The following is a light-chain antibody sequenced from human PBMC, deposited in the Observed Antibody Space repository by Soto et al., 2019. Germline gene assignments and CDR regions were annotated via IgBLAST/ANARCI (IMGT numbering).Light chain of an antibody. CDR2: GTT. V-gene: IGLV1-40*01. Sequence: QSVLTQPPSVSGAPGQRVTISCTGSSSNIGAGYDVHWYQQLPGTAPKLVIYGTTNRPSGVPDRFSGSKSGTSASLAITGLQAEDEADYYCQSYDGTLSGSYVFGIGTKVTAL. CDR1: SSNIGAGYD. J-gene: IGLJ1*01. CDR3: QSYDGTLSGSYV.